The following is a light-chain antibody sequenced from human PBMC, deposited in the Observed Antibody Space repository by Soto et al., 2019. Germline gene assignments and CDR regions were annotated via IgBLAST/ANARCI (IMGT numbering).Light chain of an antibody. V-gene: IGKV1-33*01. CDR2: DAS. CDR3: QQYDNLVT. CDR1: QDITNY. Sequence: DIQMTQSPSSLSASVGDRFTITCQASQDITNYLNWYQQKPGKAPKLLIYDASNLETGVPSKFSGSGSGTDFSFTISSLQPEDIATYYCQQYDNLVTFGQGTRLEIK. J-gene: IGKJ5*01.